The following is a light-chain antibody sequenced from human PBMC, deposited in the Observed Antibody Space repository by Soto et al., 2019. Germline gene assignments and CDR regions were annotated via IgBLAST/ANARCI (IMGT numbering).Light chain of an antibody. V-gene: IGKV1-33*01. CDR2: DAS. Sequence: DIQMTQSPSSLSASVGDRVTITCQASQDISNYLNWYQQKPGKAPKLLIYDASNLETGVPSRFSGSGSGTYFTYTISFLKPEYIATYYCQQYDKLITFGQGTRLEIK. J-gene: IGKJ5*01. CDR3: QQYDKLIT. CDR1: QDISNY.